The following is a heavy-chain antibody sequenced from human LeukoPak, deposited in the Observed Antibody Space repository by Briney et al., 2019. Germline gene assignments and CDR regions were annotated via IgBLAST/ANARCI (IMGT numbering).Heavy chain of an antibody. CDR3: ARSNVLGGFDY. Sequence: SETLSLTCTVSGDSFTSVTDYWAWIRQPPGKGLEWIASGDYSGGTYYNPSLESRVAISADMSKNQISLKLTSVTGADTAVYYCARSNVLGGFDYWGQGTQVAVSS. D-gene: IGHD3-16*01. CDR2: GDYSGGT. V-gene: IGHV4-39*07. J-gene: IGHJ4*02. CDR1: GDSFTSVTDY.